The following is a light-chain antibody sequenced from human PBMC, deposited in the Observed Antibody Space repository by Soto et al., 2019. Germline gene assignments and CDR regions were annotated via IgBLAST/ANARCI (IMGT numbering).Light chain of an antibody. CDR2: GSS. V-gene: IGKV1-39*01. CDR3: QQSYITPYT. Sequence: DLQMTQSPSSLSVSVGDRVTITCRASQNIAGYLNWYQQKPGKAPNLLIFGSSNLQSGVPSTFSGSGSGTDFTLTISSLQPEDFATYYCQQSYITPYTFGQGTKLEIK. CDR1: QNIAGY. J-gene: IGKJ2*01.